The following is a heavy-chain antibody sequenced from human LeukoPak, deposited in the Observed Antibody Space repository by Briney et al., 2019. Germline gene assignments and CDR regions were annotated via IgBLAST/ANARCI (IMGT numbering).Heavy chain of an antibody. V-gene: IGHV3-74*01. CDR1: GFTFSNYW. CDR2: INSDGINT. J-gene: IGHJ4*02. Sequence: GGSLRLSCAASGFTFSNYWMHWVRQAPGKGLVWVSRINSDGINTSYADSVKGRFTISRDNAKNTLNLQMNSLRAEDTALYYCAREREYYGSGSHSFDYWGQGTLVTVSS. CDR3: AREREYYGSGSHSFDY. D-gene: IGHD3-10*01.